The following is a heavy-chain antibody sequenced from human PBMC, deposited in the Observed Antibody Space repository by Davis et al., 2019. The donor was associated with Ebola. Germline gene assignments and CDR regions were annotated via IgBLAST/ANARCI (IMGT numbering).Heavy chain of an antibody. D-gene: IGHD6-13*01. CDR1: GFIFNDAW. CDR3: TTDPRW. CDR2: IKNKGDGGTT. Sequence: GESLKISCAASGFIFNDAWMSWVRQAPGKGLEWVGRIKNKGDGGTTDYIAPVKGRFTISRDDSKKMLFLQMNSLKAEDTGVYYCTTDPRWWGQGTLVTVSS. J-gene: IGHJ4*02. V-gene: IGHV3-15*01.